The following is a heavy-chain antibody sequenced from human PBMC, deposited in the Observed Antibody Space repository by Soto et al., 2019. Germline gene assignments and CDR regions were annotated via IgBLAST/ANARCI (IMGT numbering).Heavy chain of an antibody. J-gene: IGHJ4*02. CDR3: ARVNKHDWNDGAYDY. D-gene: IGHD1-1*01. CDR2: MYHRGGT. V-gene: IGHV4-38-2*01. Sequence: PSETLSLTCAVSGYSISSGHYWAWIRQPPGKGLEWIGSMYHRGGTYYSPSLKSRITMSVDTSKNQFSLNLSFVTAADTAVYYCARVNKHDWNDGAYDYWGQGILVTVSS. CDR1: GYSISSGHY.